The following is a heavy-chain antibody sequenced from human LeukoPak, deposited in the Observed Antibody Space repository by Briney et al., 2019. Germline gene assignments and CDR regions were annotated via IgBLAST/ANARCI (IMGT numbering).Heavy chain of an antibody. J-gene: IGHJ4*02. V-gene: IGHV4-39*07. Sequence: SETLSLTCTVSGGSISSGSYYWGWIRQPPGKGLEWIGNIYYSGSTYYNPSLKSRVSISVDTSKNQFSLKLTSVTAADTAVYYCARAPEYGLYYFDYWAREPWSPSPQ. CDR3: ARAPEYGLYYFDY. CDR2: IYYSGST. D-gene: IGHD1-14*01. CDR1: GGSISSGSYY.